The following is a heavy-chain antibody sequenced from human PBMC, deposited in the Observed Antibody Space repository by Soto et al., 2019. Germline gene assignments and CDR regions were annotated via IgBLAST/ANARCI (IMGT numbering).Heavy chain of an antibody. Sequence: EVQLLESGGGLVQPGGSLRLSCAASGFTFSSYAMRWVRQAPGKGLEWGSSITSTGDRAYYADSSKVRFTVSRNNSNNTLYLQINSLRAEDKAVYYCAKYYLVTRSHFDYCGQGTLVTVS. V-gene: IGHV3-23*01. CDR3: AKYYLVTRSHFDY. CDR1: GFTFSSYA. J-gene: IGHJ4*02. D-gene: IGHD3-9*01. CDR2: ITSTGDRA.